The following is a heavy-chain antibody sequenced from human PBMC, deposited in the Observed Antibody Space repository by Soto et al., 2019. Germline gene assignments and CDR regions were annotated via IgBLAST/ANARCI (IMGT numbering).Heavy chain of an antibody. CDR2: MNPNSGNT. Sequence: QVQLVQSGAEVKKPGASVKVSCKASGYTFTSYDINWVRQATGQGLEWMGWMNPNSGNTGYAQKFQGRVTIXXNXSTXTAYMELSSLRSEDTAVYYCARVEEGSDYENWFDPWGQGTLVTVSS. V-gene: IGHV1-8*01. J-gene: IGHJ5*02. D-gene: IGHD4-17*01. CDR1: GYTFTSYD. CDR3: ARVEEGSDYENWFDP.